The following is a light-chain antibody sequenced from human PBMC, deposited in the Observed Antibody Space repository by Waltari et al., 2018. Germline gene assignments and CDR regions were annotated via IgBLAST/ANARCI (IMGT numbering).Light chain of an antibody. V-gene: IGLV1-36*01. Sequence: QSVLTQPPSASEAARKSVTISCSGGNLHIGTNGVSWYQQLPETPPKLLIYYNNRRPSGVSDRFSGSKSGTSASLTISGLQTEDEADYYCTAWDDSLRALLFGGGTRLTVL. J-gene: IGLJ7*01. CDR3: TAWDDSLRALL. CDR2: YNN. CDR1: NLHIGTNG.